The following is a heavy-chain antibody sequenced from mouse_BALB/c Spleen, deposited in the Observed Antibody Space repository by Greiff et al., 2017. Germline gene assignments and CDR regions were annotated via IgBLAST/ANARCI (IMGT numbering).Heavy chain of an antibody. CDR2: ISYSGST. J-gene: IGHJ4*01. V-gene: IGHV3-2*02. Sequence: EVKLMESGPGLVKPSQSLSLTCTVTGYSITSDYAWNWIRQFPGNKLEWMGYISYSGSTSYNPSLKSRISITRDTSKNQFFLQLNSVTTEDTATYYCARSKASRGAMDYWGQGTSVTVSS. CDR3: ARSKASRGAMDY. D-gene: IGHD6-1*01. CDR1: GYSITSDYA.